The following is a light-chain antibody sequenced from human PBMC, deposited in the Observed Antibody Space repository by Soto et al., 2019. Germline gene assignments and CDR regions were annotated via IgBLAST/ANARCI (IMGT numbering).Light chain of an antibody. Sequence: DIQMTQSPSSLSASVGDRVTITCRASQGIRNYLAWYQQKPGKVPQILIYAASTLQSGVPPRFSGSGSGTAFTLTISSLQPEDVATCYCQKYNSAQLTFGGGTKVEIK. J-gene: IGKJ4*01. CDR1: QGIRNY. V-gene: IGKV1-27*01. CDR2: AAS. CDR3: QKYNSAQLT.